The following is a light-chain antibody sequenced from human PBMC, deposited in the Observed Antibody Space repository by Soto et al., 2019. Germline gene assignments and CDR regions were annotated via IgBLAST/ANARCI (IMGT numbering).Light chain of an antibody. CDR3: QQYDSSLHP. CDR2: GAS. CDR1: QSVSSTY. J-gene: IGKJ2*01. Sequence: EIVLTQSPGTLSLSPGERATLSCRASQSVSSTYLAWYQQKPGQAPRLLIYGASTRATGIPDRFSGSGSGTDFTLTISRLEPEDFAVYFCQQYDSSLHPFGQGTKLESK. V-gene: IGKV3-20*01.